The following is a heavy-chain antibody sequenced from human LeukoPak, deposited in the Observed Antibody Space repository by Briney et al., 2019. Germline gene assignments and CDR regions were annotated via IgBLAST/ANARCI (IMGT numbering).Heavy chain of an antibody. CDR2: IIPILGIA. J-gene: IGHJ3*02. Sequence: ASVKVSCKASGGTFSSYAIRWVRQAPGQGLEWMGRIIPILGIANYAQKFQGRVTITADKSTSTAYMELSSLRSEDTAVYYCARDGQRVVVITDDAFDIWGQGTMVTVSS. D-gene: IGHD3-22*01. CDR3: ARDGQRVVVITDDAFDI. CDR1: GGTFSSYA. V-gene: IGHV1-69*04.